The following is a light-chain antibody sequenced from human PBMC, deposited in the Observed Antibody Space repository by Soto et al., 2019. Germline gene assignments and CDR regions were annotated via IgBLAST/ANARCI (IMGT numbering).Light chain of an antibody. Sequence: DIQMTQSPSSLSASVGDRVTITCRSSQSISNYLNWYQQKPGKAPKLLIYAASRLQSGVPSRLSGSGSGTDFTLTISSLQPEDSATYHCQQSYSTRFTFGPGTKVDI. J-gene: IGKJ3*01. CDR2: AAS. CDR1: QSISNY. CDR3: QQSYSTRFT. V-gene: IGKV1-39*01.